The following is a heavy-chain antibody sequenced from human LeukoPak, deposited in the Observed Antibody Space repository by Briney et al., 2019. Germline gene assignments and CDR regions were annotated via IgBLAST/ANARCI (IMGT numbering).Heavy chain of an antibody. D-gene: IGHD6-19*01. CDR1: GGSFSGYY. CDR3: ARGENSSGWYGGMGATKFDY. CDR2: INHSGST. V-gene: IGHV4-34*01. Sequence: PSETLSLTCAVYGGSFSGYYWSWIRQPPGKGLEWIGEINHSGSTNYNPSLKSRVTISVDTSKNQFSLKLSSVTAADTAVYYCARGENSSGWYGGMGATKFDYWGQGTLVTVSS. J-gene: IGHJ4*02.